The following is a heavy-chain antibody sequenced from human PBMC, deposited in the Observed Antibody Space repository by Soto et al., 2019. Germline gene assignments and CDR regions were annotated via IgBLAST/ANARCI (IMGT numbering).Heavy chain of an antibody. Sequence: SETLSLTCAVYGGSFSGYYWSWIRQPPGKGLEWIGEINHSGSTNYNPSLRSRVTISVDTSKNQFSLKLSSVTAADTAVYYCARGTGYCSGREGDYWDQGTLATVSS. V-gene: IGHV4-34*01. J-gene: IGHJ4*02. CDR3: ARGTGYCSGREGDY. CDR2: INHSGST. CDR1: GGSFSGYY. D-gene: IGHD3-10*01.